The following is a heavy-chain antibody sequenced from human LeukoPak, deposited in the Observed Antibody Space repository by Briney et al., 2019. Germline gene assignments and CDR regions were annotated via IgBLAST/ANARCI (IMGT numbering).Heavy chain of an antibody. Sequence: SETLSLTCAVYGGSFSGYYWSWIRQPPGKGLEWIGEINHSGSTNYNPSLKSRVTISVDTSKNQFSLKLSSVTAADTAVYYCARDLYTVTAYFDYWGQGTLVTVSS. CDR3: ARDLYTVTAYFDY. CDR1: GGSFSGYY. CDR2: INHSGST. J-gene: IGHJ4*02. V-gene: IGHV4-34*01. D-gene: IGHD4-17*01.